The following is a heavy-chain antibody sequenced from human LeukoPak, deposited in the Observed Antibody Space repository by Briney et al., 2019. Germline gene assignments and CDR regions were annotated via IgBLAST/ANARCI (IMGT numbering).Heavy chain of an antibody. CDR3: ARGDGWLLSHFDY. CDR2: INPNSGGT. D-gene: IGHD3-22*01. J-gene: IGHJ4*02. V-gene: IGHV1-2*02. CDR1: GYTFTGYY. Sequence: ASVKVSCKASGYTFTGYYMHWVRQAPGQGLEWMGWINPNSGGTNYAQKFQGRATMTRDTSISTAYMELSRLRSDDTAVYYCARGDGWLLSHFDYWGQGTLVTVSS.